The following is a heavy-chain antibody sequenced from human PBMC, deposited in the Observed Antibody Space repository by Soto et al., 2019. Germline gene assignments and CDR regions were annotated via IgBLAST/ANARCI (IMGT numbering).Heavy chain of an antibody. CDR1: GYTFTSYD. J-gene: IGHJ4*02. CDR2: MNPNSGNT. V-gene: IGHV1-8*01. Sequence: QVQLVQSGAEVKKPGASVKVSCKASGYTFTSYDINWVRQATGQGLEWMGWMNPNSGNTGYAQKFQGRVTMTRNTSKITDYLELISLRSEDTAVYYCARGKYSSSWYQRGARNFDYWDKGTLVTVSS. CDR3: ARGKYSSSWYQRGARNFDY. D-gene: IGHD6-13*01.